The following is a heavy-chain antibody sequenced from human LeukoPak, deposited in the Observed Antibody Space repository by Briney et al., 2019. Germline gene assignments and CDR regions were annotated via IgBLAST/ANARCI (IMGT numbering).Heavy chain of an antibody. J-gene: IGHJ4*02. V-gene: IGHV3-74*01. CDR2: ISGDGRST. D-gene: IGHD3-9*01. Sequence: GGSLRLSCAASGFTLSDYWMHWVRQVPGEGPVWVSRISGDGRSTTYADSVKGRFTISRDNAKNTIFLQMTSLRDEDTAVYYCTRGGLTGQMAAFDYWGQGALVTVSS. CDR1: GFTLSDYW. CDR3: TRGGLTGQMAAFDY.